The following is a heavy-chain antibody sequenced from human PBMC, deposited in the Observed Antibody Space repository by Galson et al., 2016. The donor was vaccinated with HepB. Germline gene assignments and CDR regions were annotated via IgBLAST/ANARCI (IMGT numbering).Heavy chain of an antibody. J-gene: IGHJ4*02. D-gene: IGHD3-10*01. V-gene: IGHV3-23*01. CDR2: VEKNSAST. CDR3: TKEAGSIIELWYNDY. Sequence: LRLSCAASGFSFFNYAMSWVRQAPGKGLEWVSTVEKNSASTYYADSVQGRLTISRDNSKNTLYLHMDSLRAEDTAVYYCTKEAGSIIELWYNDYWGQGTLVTVSS. CDR1: GFSFFNYA.